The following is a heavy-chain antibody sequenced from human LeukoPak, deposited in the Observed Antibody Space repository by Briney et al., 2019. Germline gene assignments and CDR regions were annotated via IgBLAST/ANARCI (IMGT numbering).Heavy chain of an antibody. Sequence: GGSLRLSCAASGFTFSSYAMHWVRQVPGKGLEWVAVISYDGSNKYYADSVKGRFTISRDNSKNTLYLQMNSLRAEDTAVYYCARDRAGAARPSYYFDYWGQGTLVTVSS. D-gene: IGHD6-6*01. V-gene: IGHV3-30-3*01. CDR3: ARDRAGAARPSYYFDY. J-gene: IGHJ4*02. CDR1: GFTFSSYA. CDR2: ISYDGSNK.